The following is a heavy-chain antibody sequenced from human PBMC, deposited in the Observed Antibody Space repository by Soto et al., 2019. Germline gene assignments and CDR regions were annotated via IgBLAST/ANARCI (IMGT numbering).Heavy chain of an antibody. CDR1: GYTFSTYG. D-gene: IGHD1-1*01. Sequence: ASVKVSCKASGYTFSTYGMHWVRQAPGQSLEWMGWLNGGTGQTRYSQRFQDRVIIARDTSASTGYMELSSLRSEDTAVYYCARGKGMEEDFFYYGLDIWGQGTTVTVSS. CDR3: ARGKGMEEDFFYYGLDI. CDR2: LNGGTGQT. V-gene: IGHV1-3*01. J-gene: IGHJ6*02.